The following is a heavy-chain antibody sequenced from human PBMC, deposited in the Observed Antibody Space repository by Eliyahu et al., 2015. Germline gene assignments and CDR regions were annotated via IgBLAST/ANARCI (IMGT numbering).Heavy chain of an antibody. Sequence: QVQLVQSGPEVKKPGXSVKVSCXTSGYTFXXYGIAXVRQAPXQGLEWXGWISGYNGNTDYAQKVQGRVTMTTDTSTSTAYMELRSLRSDDTAVYWCVRDRLRLTTALLFDFWGQGTIVTVSS. J-gene: IGHJ3*01. V-gene: IGHV1-18*01. CDR1: GYTFXXYG. CDR2: ISGYNGNT. CDR3: VRDRLRLTTALLFDF. D-gene: IGHD5-12*01.